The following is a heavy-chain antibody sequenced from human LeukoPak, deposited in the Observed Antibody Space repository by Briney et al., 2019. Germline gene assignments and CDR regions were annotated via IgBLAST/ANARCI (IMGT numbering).Heavy chain of an antibody. CDR1: GFPFSSSA. V-gene: IGHV3-23*01. J-gene: IGHJ4*02. CDR3: ATVWDDGDYANPY. D-gene: IGHD4-17*01. Sequence: GGSLRLSCAVSGFPFSSSAMTWVRQAPGKGLEWVSAISGNGDSIHFADSVKGWFIVSRDNSKNTLYLQMNSLRGEDTAVYYCATVWDDGDYANPYWGQGTLVAVSS. CDR2: ISGNGDSI.